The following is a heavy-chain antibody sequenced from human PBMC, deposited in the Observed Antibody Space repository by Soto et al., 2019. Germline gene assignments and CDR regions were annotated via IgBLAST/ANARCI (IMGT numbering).Heavy chain of an antibody. CDR2: LNHSGST. J-gene: IGHJ4*02. Sequence: QVQLQQWGAGLLKPSETLSLTCAVSGGAFSGHYLSWIRQPPGKGLEWIGELNHSGSTNYNPSLKSRVTISVDTSKNQFSLKLSSVTAADTAVYFCARVGALGSSSCFDYWGQGTLVTVSS. CDR3: ARVGALGSSSCFDY. CDR1: GGAFSGHY. D-gene: IGHD6-13*01. V-gene: IGHV4-34*01.